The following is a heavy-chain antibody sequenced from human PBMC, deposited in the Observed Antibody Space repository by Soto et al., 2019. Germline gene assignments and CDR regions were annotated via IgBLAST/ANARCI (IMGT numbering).Heavy chain of an antibody. Sequence: EVQVLESGGGLVEPGGSLRLSCVGSGFTFSTYAMNWVRRAPGKGQEWVSGISGSGSDRYYADSVRGRFIISRDNSNNTLNLQMDSLRAEDTAIYYCTKTPRSFYYYMDVWGKGTTVTVSS. V-gene: IGHV3-23*01. CDR1: GFTFSTYA. D-gene: IGHD3-3*01. J-gene: IGHJ6*03. CDR3: TKTPRSFYYYMDV. CDR2: ISGSGSDR.